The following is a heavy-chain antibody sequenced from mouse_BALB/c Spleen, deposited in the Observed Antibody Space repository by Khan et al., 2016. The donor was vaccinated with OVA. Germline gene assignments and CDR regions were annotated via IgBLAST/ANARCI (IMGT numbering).Heavy chain of an antibody. V-gene: IGHV1-80*01. Sequence: QVQLKQSGAELVRPGSSVKISCKASGYAFSNYLMNWVKQGPGQGLEWIVQIYPGDGNTNYNGKFKDKATLTADKSSSTAYIQLSSLTSEDSAVCFLARSEYDYFAYWGQGTLVTVSA. D-gene: IGHD2-14*01. CDR3: ARSEYDYFAY. CDR1: GYAFSNYL. CDR2: IYPGDGNT. J-gene: IGHJ3*01.